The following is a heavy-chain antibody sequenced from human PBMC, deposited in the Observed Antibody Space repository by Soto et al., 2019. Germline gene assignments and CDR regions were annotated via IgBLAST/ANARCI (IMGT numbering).Heavy chain of an antibody. CDR2: IYSGGST. CDR1: GFTVSSNY. CDR3: ARDYGDSPYFDY. V-gene: IGHV3-66*01. J-gene: IGHJ4*02. D-gene: IGHD4-17*01. Sequence: GGSLRLSCAASGFTVSSNYMSWVRQAPGKGLEWVSVIYSGGSTYYADSVKGRFTISRDNSKNTLYLQMNSLRAEDTAVYYCARDYGDSPYFDYWGQGTLVTVSS.